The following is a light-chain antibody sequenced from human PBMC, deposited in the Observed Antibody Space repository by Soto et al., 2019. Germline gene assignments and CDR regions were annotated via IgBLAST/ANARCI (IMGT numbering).Light chain of an antibody. V-gene: IGKV3-20*01. CDR2: GAS. CDR3: QQYGSSPWT. J-gene: IGKJ1*01. Sequence: EIVLTQSPGTLSLSPGERATLSCRASQSVSSSYLAWYQQKPGQAPRLLIYGASSRATGIPDRFSCSGSGTDFTLTISRLEADDFAVYYGQQYGSSPWTVGQGTKVEIK. CDR1: QSVSSSY.